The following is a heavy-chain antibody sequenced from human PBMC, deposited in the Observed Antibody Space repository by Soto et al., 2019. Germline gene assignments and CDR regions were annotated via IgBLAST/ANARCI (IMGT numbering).Heavy chain of an antibody. Sequence: PGGSLRLSCAASGFSFSNYDMHWVRQVSGKALEWVSAIGAARDPYYLGSVKGRFTVSRDNAQKSLYLQMNSLRAEDTAVYYCAKQGRWLQSHFDYWGQGTLVTVSS. J-gene: IGHJ4*02. CDR3: AKQGRWLQSHFDY. CDR1: GFSFSNYD. CDR2: IGAARDP. V-gene: IGHV3-13*05. D-gene: IGHD5-12*01.